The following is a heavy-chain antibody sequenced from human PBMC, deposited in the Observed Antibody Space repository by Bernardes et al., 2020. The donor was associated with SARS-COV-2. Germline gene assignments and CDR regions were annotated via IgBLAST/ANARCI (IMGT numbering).Heavy chain of an antibody. V-gene: IGHV3-74*01. D-gene: IGHD1-1*01. J-gene: IGHJ6*02. Sequence: GGSLILSCAASGFTFTNYCMHWGRQAPGRGLVWVSRITPDGRSTDYADSVKGRFTISRDNAKNTVYLQMHSLRVEDTAVYYCSTGGNGATAPGMDVWGQGTTVTVSS. CDR3: STGGNGATAPGMDV. CDR2: ITPDGRST. CDR1: GFTFTNYC.